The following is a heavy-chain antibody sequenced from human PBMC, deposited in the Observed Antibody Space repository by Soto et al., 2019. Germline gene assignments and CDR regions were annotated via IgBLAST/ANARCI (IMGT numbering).Heavy chain of an antibody. D-gene: IGHD6-13*01. CDR2: IWYDGSNK. V-gene: IGHV3-33*01. Sequence: PWGSLRLSCAASGFTFSSYGMHWVRQAPGKGLEWVAVIWYDGSNKYYADSVKGRFTISRDNSKNTLYPQMNSLRAEDTAVYYCARDNGVYSSIWYVGYYYYYGMDVWGQGTTVTVSS. CDR1: GFTFSSYG. CDR3: ARDNGVYSSIWYVGYYYYYGMDV. J-gene: IGHJ6*02.